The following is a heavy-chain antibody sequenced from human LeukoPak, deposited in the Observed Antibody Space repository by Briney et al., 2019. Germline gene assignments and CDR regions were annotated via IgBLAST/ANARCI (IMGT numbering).Heavy chain of an antibody. J-gene: IGHJ4*02. V-gene: IGHV4-34*01. CDR1: GGSFSGYY. CDR3: ARGEWSDY. CDR2: INHSGST. Sequence: SETLSLTCGVYGGSFSGYYWNWIRQPPGKGLEWIGEINHSGSTNYNPSLKSRVTISVDTSKNQFSLKLSSVTAADTAVYYCARGEWSDYWGQGTLVTVSS. D-gene: IGHD2-8*01.